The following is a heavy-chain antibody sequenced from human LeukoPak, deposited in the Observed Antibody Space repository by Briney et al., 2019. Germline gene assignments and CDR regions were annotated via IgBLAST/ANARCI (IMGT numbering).Heavy chain of an antibody. J-gene: IGHJ4*02. V-gene: IGHV4-39*01. CDR2: IYYSGST. CDR3: ARWSWGYGSGSHFDY. Sequence: SETLSLTCTVSGGSISSSSYYWGWIRQPPGKGLEWIGSIYYSGSTYYNPSLKSRVTISVDTSKNQFSLKLSPVTAADTAVYYCARWSWGYGSGSHFDYWGQGTLVTVSS. CDR1: GGSISSSSYY. D-gene: IGHD3-10*01.